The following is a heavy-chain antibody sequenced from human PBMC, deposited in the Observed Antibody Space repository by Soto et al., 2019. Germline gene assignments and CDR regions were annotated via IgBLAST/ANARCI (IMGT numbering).Heavy chain of an antibody. CDR1: ADTFANYG. CDR2: ITPSNGDT. J-gene: IGHJ4*02. V-gene: IGHV1-18*01. CDR3: ARLAPCSGGNCYSRPLDS. Sequence: QVQLLQSGAEAKKPGASVKVSCKASADTFANYGISWVRQAPGQGPEWMGWITPSNGDTNYAQKFQGRVIMTTVTSTSTAYMEVRSLRSDDTAMYYCARLAPCSGGNCYSRPLDSWGQGTLVTVSS. D-gene: IGHD2-15*01.